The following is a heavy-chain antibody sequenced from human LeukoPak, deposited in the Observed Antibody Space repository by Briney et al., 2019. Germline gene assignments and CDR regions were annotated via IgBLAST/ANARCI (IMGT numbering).Heavy chain of an antibody. D-gene: IGHD3-3*01. V-gene: IGHV1-69*13. CDR1: GYTFTSYY. Sequence: ASVKVSCKASGYTFTSYYMHWVRQAPGQGLEWMGGSIPIFGTANYAQKFQGRVTITADESTSTAYMELSSLRSEDTAVYYCARDGAFGVVTRYYYGMDVWGQGTTVTVSS. J-gene: IGHJ6*02. CDR3: ARDGAFGVVTRYYYGMDV. CDR2: SIPIFGTA.